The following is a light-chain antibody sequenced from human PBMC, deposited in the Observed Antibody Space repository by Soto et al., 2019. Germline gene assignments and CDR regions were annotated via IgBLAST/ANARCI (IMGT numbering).Light chain of an antibody. Sequence: QSVLTQPPSASGPPGQRVTMSCSGSRSNIGSNSVYWYQQLPGTAPKLLIYRNSQRPSGVPDRLSGSKSGSSASLDISGLRYEDEADYYCAAWDNSLSAVVFGGGTKLTVL. CDR1: RSNIGSNS. CDR3: AAWDNSLSAVV. J-gene: IGLJ2*01. V-gene: IGLV1-47*01. CDR2: RNS.